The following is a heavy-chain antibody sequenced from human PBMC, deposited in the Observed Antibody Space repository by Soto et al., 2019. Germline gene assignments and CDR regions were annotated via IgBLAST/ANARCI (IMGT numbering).Heavy chain of an antibody. V-gene: IGHV4-34*01. J-gene: IGHJ3*02. D-gene: IGHD3-10*01. CDR2: INHSGST. CDR1: GGSFSDYY. Sequence: QVQLQQWGAGLLKPSETLSLTCAVYGGSFSDYYWSWIRQPPGKGLEWIGEINHSGSTNYNPSLKSRVTISVDTSRNQFSLKLNSVTAADTAVYYCARGPRHQLVHAFDIWGQGTMVTVSS. CDR3: ARGPRHQLVHAFDI.